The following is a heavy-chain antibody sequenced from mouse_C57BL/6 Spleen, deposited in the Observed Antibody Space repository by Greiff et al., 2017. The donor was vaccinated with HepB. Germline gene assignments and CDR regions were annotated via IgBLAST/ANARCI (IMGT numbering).Heavy chain of an antibody. Sequence: QVQLQQSGAELARPGASVKMSCKASGYTFTSYTMHWVKQRPGQGLEWIGYINPSSGYTKYNQKFKDKATLTADKSSSTAYMQLSSLTSEDSAVYYCAKSPIYYDYDNAMDYWGQGTSVTVSS. V-gene: IGHV1-4*01. D-gene: IGHD2-4*01. CDR1: GYTFTSYT. CDR3: AKSPIYYDYDNAMDY. CDR2: INPSSGYT. J-gene: IGHJ4*01.